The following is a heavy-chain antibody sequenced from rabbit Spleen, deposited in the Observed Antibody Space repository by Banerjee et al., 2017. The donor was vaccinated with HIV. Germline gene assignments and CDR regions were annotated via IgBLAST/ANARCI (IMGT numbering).Heavy chain of an antibody. CDR2: FDPVFGST. J-gene: IGHJ4*01. V-gene: IGHV1S7*01. Sequence: QLVESGGGLVKPGASLTLICTASGFSFGDRDVMCWVRQAPGKGLEWIGYFDPVFGSTYYASWVNGRFTISSHNAQNTLYLQLNSLTAADTATYFCARAASGGNDYFTLWGPGTLVT. CDR1: GFSFGDRDV. D-gene: IGHD1-1*01. CDR3: ARAASGGNDYFTL.